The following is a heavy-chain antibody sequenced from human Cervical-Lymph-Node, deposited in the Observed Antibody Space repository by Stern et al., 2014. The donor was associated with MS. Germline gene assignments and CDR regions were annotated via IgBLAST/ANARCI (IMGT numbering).Heavy chain of an antibody. CDR1: GDSISSYTHY. Sequence: QLQLQESGPGLVKPSETLSLTCAVSGDSISSYTHYWAWIRQPPGKGLEWIGSVYYSGATHYKPSLKSPVTISVDTPKNHFSLGLNSVTAADTAVYYCAKHACTGAACPFDLWGQGTLVTVSS. V-gene: IGHV4-39*01. D-gene: IGHD2-8*02. CDR3: AKHACTGAACPFDL. CDR2: VYYSGAT. J-gene: IGHJ4*02.